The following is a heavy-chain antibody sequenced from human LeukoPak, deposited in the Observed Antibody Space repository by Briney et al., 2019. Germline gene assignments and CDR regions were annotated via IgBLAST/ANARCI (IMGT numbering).Heavy chain of an antibody. V-gene: IGHV4-59*04. CDR1: GGSISSYY. D-gene: IGHD2-2*01. CDR3: ARIPTNAVPAAHNGFDI. J-gene: IGHJ3*02. CDR2: IYYSGST. Sequence: ASETLSLTCTVSGGSISSYYWSWIRQPPGKGLEWIGNIYYSGSTYYNPSLRSRVTMSVDTSKNQFSLKLSSVTAADTALYFCARIPTNAVPAAHNGFDIWGQGTMVTVSS.